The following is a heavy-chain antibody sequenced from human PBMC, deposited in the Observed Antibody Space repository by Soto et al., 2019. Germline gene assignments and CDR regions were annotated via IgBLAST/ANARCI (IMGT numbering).Heavy chain of an antibody. V-gene: IGHV4-59*01. Sequence: SETLSLTCTVSGGSISSDDWSWIRQPPGKGLEWIGYIYYSASTHYNPSLKSRVTISVDTSKNQFSLRLTSVTAADTAVYYCARGNRSGYRDVYYYYGMDVWGQGSTVTVSS. CDR3: ARGNRSGYRDVYYYYGMDV. D-gene: IGHD3-22*01. CDR1: GGSISSDD. J-gene: IGHJ6*02. CDR2: IYYSAST.